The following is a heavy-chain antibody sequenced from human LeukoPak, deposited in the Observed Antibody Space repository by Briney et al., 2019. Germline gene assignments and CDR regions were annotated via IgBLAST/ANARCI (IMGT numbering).Heavy chain of an antibody. CDR3: ARRRESSGLIFGY. V-gene: IGHV1-69*05. CDR2: IIPIFGTA. D-gene: IGHD6-19*01. CDR1: GGTFSSYA. J-gene: IGHJ4*02. Sequence: GASVKVSCKASGGTFSSYAISWVRQAPGHGLEWMGRIIPIFGTANYAQKFQGRVTITTDESTSTAYMELSSLRSEDTAVYYCARRRESSGLIFGYWGQGTLVTVSS.